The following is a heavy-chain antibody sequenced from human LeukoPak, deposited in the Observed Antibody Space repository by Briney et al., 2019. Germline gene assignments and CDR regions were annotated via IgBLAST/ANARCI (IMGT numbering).Heavy chain of an antibody. V-gene: IGHV1-58*01. CDR1: GFTFTSSA. D-gene: IGHD3-22*01. J-gene: IGHJ4*02. Sequence: SVTVSCTASGFTFTSSAVQWVRQARGQRLEWIGWIVVGSGNTNYAQKFQERVTITRDMSTSTAYMELSSLRSEDTAVYYCASGVAYYYDSSGPSYYWGQGTLVTVSS. CDR2: IVVGSGNT. CDR3: ASGVAYYYDSSGPSYY.